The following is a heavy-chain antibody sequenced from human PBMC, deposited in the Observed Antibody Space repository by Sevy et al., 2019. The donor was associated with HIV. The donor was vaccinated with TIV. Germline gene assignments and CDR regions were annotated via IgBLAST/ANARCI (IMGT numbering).Heavy chain of an antibody. CDR2: IWYDGTNK. D-gene: IGHD3-16*01. J-gene: IGHJ4*02. CDR1: GFTFSSYG. V-gene: IGHV3-33*01. CDR3: ATDRNVWGTDLFDF. Sequence: GGSLRLSCAASGFTFSSYGMHWVRQAPGKGLEWVAVIWYDGTNKYYADSVKGRFTISRDNSRNTLYLQMNRLRDEDTAVYYCATDRNVWGTDLFDFWGQGTLVLVSS.